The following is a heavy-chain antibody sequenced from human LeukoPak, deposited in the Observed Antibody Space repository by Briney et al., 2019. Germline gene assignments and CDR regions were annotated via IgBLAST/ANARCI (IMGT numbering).Heavy chain of an antibody. J-gene: IGHJ4*02. V-gene: IGHV3-21*01. CDR2: ISSSSSYI. CDR3: AICCGGRVSLSVNY. D-gene: IGHD2-15*01. CDR1: GFTFSSYS. Sequence: GGSLRLSCAASGFTFSSYSMNWARQAPGKGLEWVSSISSSSSYIYYADSVKGRFTISRDNAKNSPYLQMNSLRAEDTAVYYCAICCGGRVSLSVNYWGQGTLVTVSS.